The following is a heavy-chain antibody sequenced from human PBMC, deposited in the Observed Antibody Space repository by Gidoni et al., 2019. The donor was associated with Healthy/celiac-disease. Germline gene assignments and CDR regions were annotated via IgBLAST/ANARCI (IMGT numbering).Heavy chain of an antibody. V-gene: IGHV3-9*01. CDR2: IIWNSGSI. D-gene: IGHD3-16*01. CDR3: AKGVRGYIWGSPLDY. Sequence: EVQLVESGGGLVQPGRSLRLSCGASGFTFDDYAIHWVRQAPGKGLEWVSGIIWNSGSIGYADSVKGRFTISRDNAKNSLYLQRNSLRAEDTALYYCAKGVRGYIWGSPLDYWGQGTLVTVSS. CDR1: GFTFDDYA. J-gene: IGHJ4*02.